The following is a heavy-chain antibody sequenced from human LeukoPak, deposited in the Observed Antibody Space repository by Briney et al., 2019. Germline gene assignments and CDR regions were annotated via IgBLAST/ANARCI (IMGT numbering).Heavy chain of an antibody. D-gene: IGHD6-19*01. V-gene: IGHV3-53*01. J-gene: IGHJ3*02. CDR3: VREYGSGTYLAFDI. Sequence: GGSLRLSCAASGFTLGSNYMCWVRQAPGKGLEWVSVVYSGGNTYYADSVKGRFTFSRDDSKNTLFLQMNSLRAEDSAVYYCVREYGSGTYLAFDIWGRGTMVTVSS. CDR2: VYSGGNT. CDR1: GFTLGSNY.